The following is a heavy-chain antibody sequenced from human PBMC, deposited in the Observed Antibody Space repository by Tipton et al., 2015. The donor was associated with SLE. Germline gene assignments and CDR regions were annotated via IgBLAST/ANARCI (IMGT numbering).Heavy chain of an antibody. CDR3: ARTNLQESLVDWYFDL. CDR2: MYYSGSA. D-gene: IGHD5-24*01. Sequence: TLSLTCTVSGASISSHYWSWIRQPPGKGLEWIGYMYYSGSAHYNPSPRNRVTMSLDTSKNQFSLKLSSVTAADTAVYYCARTNLQESLVDWYFDLWGRGTLVTVSS. J-gene: IGHJ2*01. CDR1: GASISSHY. V-gene: IGHV4-59*11.